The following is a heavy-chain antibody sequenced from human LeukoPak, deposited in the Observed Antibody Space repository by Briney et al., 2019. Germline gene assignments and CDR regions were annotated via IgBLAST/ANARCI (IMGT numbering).Heavy chain of an antibody. V-gene: IGHV4-34*01. CDR2: INHNGST. D-gene: IGHD3-9*01. CDR1: GGSFSDYY. J-gene: IGHJ4*02. CDR3: ARGGDDILTGPTPLY. Sequence: SETLSLTCAVYGGSFSDYYWSWIRQPPGKGLEWIGEINHNGSTNYNPSLKSRVTISVDTSKNQFSLKLSSVTAADTAVYYCARGGDDILTGPTPLYWGQGTLVTVSS.